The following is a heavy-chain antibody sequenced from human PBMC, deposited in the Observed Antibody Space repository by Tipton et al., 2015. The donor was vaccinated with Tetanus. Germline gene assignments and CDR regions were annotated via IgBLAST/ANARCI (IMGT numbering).Heavy chain of an antibody. Sequence: TLSLTCVVSGGSMTSGLYYSWNWIRQTPGKGLEWIGNIYPSGRTYSISSLKSRVTISIDVSKNQFSLKLTSVTAADTAVYFCARGLDPYKSGNFWGQGTLVTVSS. V-gene: IGHV4-30-2*01. CDR3: ARGLDPYKSGNF. D-gene: IGHD5-24*01. CDR1: GGSMTSGLYYS. CDR2: IYPSGRT. J-gene: IGHJ4*02.